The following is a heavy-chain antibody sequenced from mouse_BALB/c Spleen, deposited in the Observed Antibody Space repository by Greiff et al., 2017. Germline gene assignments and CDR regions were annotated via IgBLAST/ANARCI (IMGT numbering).Heavy chain of an antibody. V-gene: IGHV2-9*02. CDR2: IWAGGST. CDR1: GFSLTSYG. D-gene: IGHD2-4*01. CDR3: SRDQADDSYYCDY. Sequence: QVQLQESGPGLVAPSQSLSITCTVSGFSLTSYGVHWVRQPPGKGLEWLGVIWAGGSTNYNSALMSRLSISKDNSKSQVFLKRNSLQTDDTAMSYCSRDQADDSYYCDYWGQGTTLTVSS. J-gene: IGHJ2*01.